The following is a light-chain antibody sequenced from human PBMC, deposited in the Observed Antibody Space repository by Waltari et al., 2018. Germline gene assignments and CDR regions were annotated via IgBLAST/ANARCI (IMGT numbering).Light chain of an antibody. J-gene: IGKJ2*01. CDR3: LQYKSYPRT. CDR1: QTVSSW. Sequence: DIQMTQSPSTLSASVGDRVTITCRASQTVSSWLAWYQQKPGKAPKLLIYKASSLQSGVPSRCSGGGSGTDFTLTISSLQPHDFATYYCLQYKSYPRTFGQGTKLEIK. V-gene: IGKV1-5*03. CDR2: KAS.